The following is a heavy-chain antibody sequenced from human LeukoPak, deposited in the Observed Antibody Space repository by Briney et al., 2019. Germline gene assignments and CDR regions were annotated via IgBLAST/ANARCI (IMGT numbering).Heavy chain of an antibody. Sequence: LETLSLTCIVSGGSVSSGSYYWSWIRQPPGKGLEWIGYIYYSGTTNYNPSLKSRVTISVDTSKNQFSLNLSSVTAADTAVYYCARGAYYFDYWGQGTLVTVSS. CDR1: GGSVSSGSYY. J-gene: IGHJ4*02. CDR2: IYYSGTT. CDR3: ARGAYYFDY. V-gene: IGHV4-61*01.